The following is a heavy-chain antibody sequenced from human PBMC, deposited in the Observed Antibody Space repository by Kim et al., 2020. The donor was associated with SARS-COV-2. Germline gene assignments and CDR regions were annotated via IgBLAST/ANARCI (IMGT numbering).Heavy chain of an antibody. D-gene: IGHD1-1*01. Sequence: SETLSLTCTVSGGSISSYYWSWIRQPPGKGLEWIGYIYYSGSTNYNPSLKSRVTISVDTSKNQFSLKLSSVTAADTAVYYCARSPSKNDGAFDYWGQGTLVTVSS. J-gene: IGHJ4*02. CDR1: GGSISSYY. CDR2: IYYSGST. V-gene: IGHV4-59*01. CDR3: ARSPSKNDGAFDY.